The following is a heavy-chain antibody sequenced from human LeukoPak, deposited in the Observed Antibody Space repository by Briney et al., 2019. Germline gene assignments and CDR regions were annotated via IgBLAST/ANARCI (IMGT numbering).Heavy chain of an antibody. CDR1: GYTFTSYG. CDR2: MNPNSGNT. D-gene: IGHD1-26*01. V-gene: IGHV1-8*02. J-gene: IGHJ1*01. Sequence: ASVKVSCKASGYTFTSYGISWVRQAPGQGLEWMGWMNPNSGNTGYAQKFQGRVTMTRNTSISTAYMELSSLRSEDTAVYYCARVRGSGSYRVGRYFQHWGQGTLVTVSS. CDR3: ARVRGSGSYRVGRYFQH.